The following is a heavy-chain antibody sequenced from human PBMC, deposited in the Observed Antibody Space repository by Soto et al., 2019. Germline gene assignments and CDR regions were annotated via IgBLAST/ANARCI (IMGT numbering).Heavy chain of an antibody. D-gene: IGHD3-22*01. J-gene: IGHJ4*02. CDR3: ARDHGTYYYDSSGYYFDY. Sequence: ASVKGLCKASGYTFTSYYMHWVRQAPGQGLEWMGIINPSGGSTSYAQKFQGRVTMTRDTSTSTVYMELSSLRSEDTAVYYCARDHGTYYYDSSGYYFDYWGQGTLVTVSS. CDR1: GYTFTSYY. V-gene: IGHV1-46*03. CDR2: INPSGGST.